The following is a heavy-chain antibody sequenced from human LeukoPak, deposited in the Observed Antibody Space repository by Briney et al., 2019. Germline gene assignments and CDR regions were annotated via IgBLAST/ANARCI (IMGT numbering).Heavy chain of an antibody. D-gene: IGHD3-10*01. V-gene: IGHV3-48*03. J-gene: IGHJ6*02. CDR2: ISSSGSTI. CDR1: GFTLSSYE. Sequence: GGSLRLSCAASGFTLSSYEMNWVRQAPGKGLEWVSYISSSGSTIYYADSVKGRFIISRDNAKNSLYLQMNSLRAEDTAVYYCARDKDMVRGIWNYYFGMDIWGQGTTVTVS. CDR3: ARDKDMVRGIWNYYFGMDI.